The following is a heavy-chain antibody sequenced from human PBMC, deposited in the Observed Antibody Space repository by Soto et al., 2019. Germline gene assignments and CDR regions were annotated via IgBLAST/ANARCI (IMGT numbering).Heavy chain of an antibody. Sequence: QLQLQESGPGLVKPSETLSLTCTVSGGSISSSSYYWGWIRQPPGKGLEWIGSIYYSGSTYYNPSLKSRVTISVDTSKNQFSLKLSSVTAADTAVYYCAGQVLRLRCSSTSCSISPEYFQHWGQGTLVTVSS. V-gene: IGHV4-39*01. J-gene: IGHJ1*01. D-gene: IGHD2-2*01. CDR3: AGQVLRLRCSSTSCSISPEYFQH. CDR2: IYYSGST. CDR1: GGSISSSSYY.